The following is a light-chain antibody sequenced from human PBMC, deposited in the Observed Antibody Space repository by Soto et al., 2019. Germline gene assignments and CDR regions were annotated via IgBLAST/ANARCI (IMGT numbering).Light chain of an antibody. CDR1: QSVSSN. CDR2: GTS. J-gene: IGKJ2*01. V-gene: IGKV3-15*01. CDR3: QQYVDWPYT. Sequence: EIVMTQSPATLSVSPGERATLSCRASQSVSSNLAWYQQKPGQAPRLLIYGTSTRATGIPARFNGRVSGTEFTLTFSSLQSGDFAVYYCQQYVDWPYTFGQGTKLEIQ.